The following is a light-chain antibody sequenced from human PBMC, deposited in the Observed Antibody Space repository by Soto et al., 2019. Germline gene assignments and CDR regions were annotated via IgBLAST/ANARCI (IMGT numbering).Light chain of an antibody. Sequence: MTPAPATLSVSPGEIATLSCRASQRINSDLAWYQQKPGQAPRFLIYGASTRATGIPARFSGSGSGTEFTLTISSLQSEDFALYYCQQYNNWPWTFGQGTKVDIK. V-gene: IGKV3-15*01. CDR2: GAS. CDR1: QRINSD. J-gene: IGKJ1*01. CDR3: QQYNNWPWT.